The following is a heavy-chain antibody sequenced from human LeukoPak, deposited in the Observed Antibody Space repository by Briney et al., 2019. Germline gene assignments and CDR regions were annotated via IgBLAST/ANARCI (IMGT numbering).Heavy chain of an antibody. CDR3: AGRRRGVWYYMDV. V-gene: IGHV4-34*01. CDR2: INHSGST. Sequence: SETLSLTCAVYGGSFSGYYWSWIRQPPGKGLEWIGEINHSGSTNYNPSLKSRVTISVDTSKNQFSLKLSSVTAADTAVYYCAGRRRGVWYYMDVWGQGTMVTVSS. CDR1: GGSFSGYY. J-gene: IGHJ3*01. D-gene: IGHD2/OR15-2a*01.